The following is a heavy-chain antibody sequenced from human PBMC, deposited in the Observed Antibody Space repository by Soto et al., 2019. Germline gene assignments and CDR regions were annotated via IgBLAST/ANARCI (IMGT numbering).Heavy chain of an antibody. D-gene: IGHD2-15*01. J-gene: IGHJ3*02. CDR1: GGSISSSNW. Sequence: SETLSLTCAVSGGSISSSNWWSWVRQPPGKGLEWIGEIYPSGSTNYNPSLKSRVTISVDKSKNQFSLKLSSVTAADTAVYYCARGGGRVLGYCSGGSCSSGAFDIWGQGTVVT. CDR2: IYPSGST. V-gene: IGHV4-4*02. CDR3: ARGGGRVLGYCSGGSCSSGAFDI.